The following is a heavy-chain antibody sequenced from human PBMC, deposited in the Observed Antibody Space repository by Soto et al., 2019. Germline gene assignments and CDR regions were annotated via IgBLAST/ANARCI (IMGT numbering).Heavy chain of an antibody. D-gene: IGHD3-16*01. CDR1: GFAFSTYG. CDR2: ISSSSSYI. J-gene: IGHJ3*02. Sequence: GGSLRLSCAATGFAFSTYGMHWVRQAPGKGLEWVSSISSSSSYIYYADSVKGRFTISRDNAKNSLYLQMNSLRAEDTAVYYCARDHRLRVDAFDIWGQGTMVTVSS. V-gene: IGHV3-21*01. CDR3: ARDHRLRVDAFDI.